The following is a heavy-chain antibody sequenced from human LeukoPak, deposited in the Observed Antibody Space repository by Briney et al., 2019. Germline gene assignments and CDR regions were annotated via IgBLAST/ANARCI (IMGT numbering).Heavy chain of an antibody. Sequence: PGGSLRLSCAASGFTFSSYGMHGVRQAPGKGLEWVAVISYDGSNKYYADSVKGRFTISRDNSKNTLYLQMNSLRAEDTAVYYCATDKGGDTAMVDYWGQGTLVTVSS. D-gene: IGHD5-18*01. CDR2: ISYDGSNK. CDR1: GFTFSSYG. J-gene: IGHJ4*02. CDR3: ATDKGGDTAMVDY. V-gene: IGHV3-30*03.